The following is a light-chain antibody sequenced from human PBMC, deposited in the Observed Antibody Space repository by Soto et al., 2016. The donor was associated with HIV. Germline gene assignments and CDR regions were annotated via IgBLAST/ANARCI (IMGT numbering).Light chain of an antibody. CDR2: VAS. J-gene: IGKJ3*01. CDR1: QSITNY. V-gene: IGKV1-39*01. CDR3: QQTYSSPYT. Sequence: DIQMTQSPSSVSASVADRVTITCRASQSITNYVNWYQQKPGKAPQLLIYVASSLQSGVPSRFSGSGSGTDFTLTISSLQPEDFATYYCQQTYSSPYTFGLGPKWKSN.